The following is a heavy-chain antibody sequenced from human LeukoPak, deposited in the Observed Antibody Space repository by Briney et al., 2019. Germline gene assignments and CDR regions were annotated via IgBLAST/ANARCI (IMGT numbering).Heavy chain of an antibody. D-gene: IGHD3-10*01. CDR2: IIPIFGTA. Sequence: ASVKVSCRASGGTFSSYAISWVRQAPGQGLEWMGGIIPIFGTANYAQKFQGRVTITTDESTSTAYMELSSLRSEDTAVYYCARDRGYYYGSGSYTNWGQGTLVTFSS. CDR3: ARDRGYYYGSGSYTN. CDR1: GGTFSSYA. V-gene: IGHV1-69*05. J-gene: IGHJ4*02.